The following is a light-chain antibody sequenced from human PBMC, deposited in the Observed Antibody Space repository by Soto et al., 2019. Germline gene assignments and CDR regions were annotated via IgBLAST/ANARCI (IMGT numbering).Light chain of an antibody. Sequence: IVLTQSPATLSLSPGERATLSCRARQSISSHLAWYQQKPGQAPRLLMYDASNRATGILARFSGSGSGTDFTLTISSLEPEDFAVYYCQQRSNWPLTFGGGTKVEIK. CDR3: QQRSNWPLT. J-gene: IGKJ4*01. V-gene: IGKV3-11*01. CDR2: DAS. CDR1: QSISSH.